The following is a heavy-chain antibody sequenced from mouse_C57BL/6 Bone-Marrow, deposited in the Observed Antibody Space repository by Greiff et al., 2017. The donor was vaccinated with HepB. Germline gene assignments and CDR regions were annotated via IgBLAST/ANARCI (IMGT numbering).Heavy chain of an antibody. CDR3: ARTLIITTVVEGGY. J-gene: IGHJ2*01. V-gene: IGHV1-42*01. CDR1: GYSFTGYY. Sequence: VQLKQSGPELVKPGASVKISCKASGYSFTGYYMNWVKQSPEKSLEWIGEINPSTGGTTYNQKFKATATLTVDKSSSTAYMPLKSLTSEDSAVYDCARTLIITTVVEGGYWGQGTTLTVSS. D-gene: IGHD1-1*01. CDR2: INPSTGGT.